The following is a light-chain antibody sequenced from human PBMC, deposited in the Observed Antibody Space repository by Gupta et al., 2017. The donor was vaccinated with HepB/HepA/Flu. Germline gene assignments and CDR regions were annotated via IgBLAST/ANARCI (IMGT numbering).Light chain of an antibody. CDR1: QGISSC. V-gene: IGKV1-8*01. Sequence: AIRMTQSPSSFSASTGDRVTITCRASQGISSCLAWYQHKPGKAPKLLIYAASTLQSGVPSRFSGSGSGTDFTLTISCLQSEDFATYYCQQYESYPLTFGGGTKVEIK. J-gene: IGKJ4*01. CDR2: AAS. CDR3: QQYESYPLT.